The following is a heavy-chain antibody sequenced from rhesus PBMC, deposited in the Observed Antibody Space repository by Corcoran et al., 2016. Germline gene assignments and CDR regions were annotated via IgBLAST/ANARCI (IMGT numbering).Heavy chain of an antibody. D-gene: IGHD4-23*01. CDR2: IYGSGSST. CDR3: ASEYSNYGFDY. CDR1: GGSISSSY. V-gene: IGHV4-169*02. Sequence: QLQLQESGPGLVKPSETLSVTCAVSGGSISSSYWSWIRQAPGKGLEWIGYIYGSGSSTNYAPSLKSRVTLSVDTSKNQLSLTLSSVTAADTAVYYCASEYSNYGFDYWGQGVLVTVSS. J-gene: IGHJ4*01.